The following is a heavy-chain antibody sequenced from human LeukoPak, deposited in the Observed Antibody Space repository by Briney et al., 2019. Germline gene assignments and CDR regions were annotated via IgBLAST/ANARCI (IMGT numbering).Heavy chain of an antibody. CDR2: IYSGGST. Sequence: GGSLRLSCAASGFTVSSNYMSWVRQAPGKGLEWVSVIYSGGSTYYADSAKGRFTISRDNSKNTLYLQMNSLRAEDTAVYYCARVTAQPRLPDYGGQGTLVTVSS. CDR3: ARVTAQPRLPDY. J-gene: IGHJ4*02. D-gene: IGHD1-14*01. V-gene: IGHV3-53*01. CDR1: GFTVSSNY.